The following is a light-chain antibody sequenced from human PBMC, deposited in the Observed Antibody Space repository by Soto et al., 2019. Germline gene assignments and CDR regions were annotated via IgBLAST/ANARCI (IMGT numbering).Light chain of an antibody. J-gene: IGKJ2*02. CDR3: QQLGT. CDR1: QRISSC. CDR2: DAS. Sequence: DIQMTQSPSTLSASVGDRVTITCRASQRISSCLGWYQQKPGKAPKLLIYDASNLESGVPSRFSGSGSATEFTLTLSSLQPDDFATYYCQQLGTFGQGTKLEIK. V-gene: IGKV1-5*01.